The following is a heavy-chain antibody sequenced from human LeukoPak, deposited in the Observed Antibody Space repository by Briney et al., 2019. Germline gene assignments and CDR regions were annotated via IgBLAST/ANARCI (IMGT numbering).Heavy chain of an antibody. V-gene: IGHV3-23*01. CDR3: AKASQLLWFGEAFY. J-gene: IGHJ4*02. Sequence: GGSLRLSCAASGFTFSSYGMSWVRQAPGKGLEWVSAISGSGGSTYYADSVKGRFTISRDNSKNTLYLQMNSLRAEDTAVYYCAKASQLLWFGEAFYWGQGTLVTVSS. CDR2: ISGSGGST. CDR1: GFTFSSYG. D-gene: IGHD3-10*01.